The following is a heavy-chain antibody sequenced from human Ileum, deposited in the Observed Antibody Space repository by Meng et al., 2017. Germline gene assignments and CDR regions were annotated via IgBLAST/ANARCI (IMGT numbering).Heavy chain of an antibody. CDR2: IYSGGST. CDR1: GFTVSSNY. Sequence: GESLKISCAASGFTVSSNYMSWVRQAPGKGLEWVSVIYSGGSTYYADSVKGRFTISRDNSKNTLYLQMNSLRAEDTAVYYCARVRYTGQGTYYYDSSGYYYSDYWGQGTLVTVSS. D-gene: IGHD3-22*01. CDR3: ARVRYTGQGTYYYDSSGYYYSDY. J-gene: IGHJ4*02. V-gene: IGHV3-53*01.